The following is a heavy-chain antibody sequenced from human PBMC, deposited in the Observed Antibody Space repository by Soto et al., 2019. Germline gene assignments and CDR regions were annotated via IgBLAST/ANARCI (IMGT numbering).Heavy chain of an antibody. J-gene: IGHJ6*02. D-gene: IGHD3-9*01. CDR1: GDTFSNYA. CDR2: ITPIIGTA. V-gene: IGHV1-69*06. Sequence: GASVKVSCKTSGDTFSNYAVSWVRQAPGQGLEWMGGITPIIGTADYIQNLQDRVTITADKSTSTAYMELSSLRSEDTAVYYCARSDTYYDILTGRPTPFYYYGMDVWGQGTTVTVSS. CDR3: ARSDTYYDILTGRPTPFYYYGMDV.